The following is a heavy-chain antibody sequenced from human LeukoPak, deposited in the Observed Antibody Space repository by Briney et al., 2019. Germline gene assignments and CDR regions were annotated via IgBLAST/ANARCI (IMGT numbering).Heavy chain of an antibody. Sequence: ASVKVSCKASGYTFTSYGISWVRQAPGQGLEWMGWISAYNGNTNYAQKLQGRVTMTTDTSTSTAYMELRSLRSDDTAVYYCARDQGVGYSSSWYDYWGQGTQVTVSS. J-gene: IGHJ4*02. V-gene: IGHV1-18*01. CDR3: ARDQGVGYSSSWYDY. D-gene: IGHD6-13*01. CDR1: GYTFTSYG. CDR2: ISAYNGNT.